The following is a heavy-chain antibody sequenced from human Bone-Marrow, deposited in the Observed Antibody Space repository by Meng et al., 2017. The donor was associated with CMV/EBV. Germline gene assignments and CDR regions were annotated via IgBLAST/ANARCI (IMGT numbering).Heavy chain of an antibody. J-gene: IGHJ3*01. CDR3: ALMGYSTSSGGFDV. CDR1: GLTFSSYS. Sequence: GGSLRLSCAASGLTFSSYSMNWVRQAPGKRLEWVSSISTTGSYTYYADSAKGRFTIPRDNANNLLYLQMNSLRVEDSAVYYCALMGYSTSSGGFDVWGQGTMVTVSS. D-gene: IGHD6-6*01. CDR2: ISTTGSYT. V-gene: IGHV3-21*01.